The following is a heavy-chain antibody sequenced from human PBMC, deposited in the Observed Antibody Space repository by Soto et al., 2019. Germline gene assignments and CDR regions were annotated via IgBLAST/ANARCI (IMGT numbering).Heavy chain of an antibody. CDR2: ISVYNGNT. CDR1: GYTFTSYS. CDR3: ARADSYYDSSGYYYAH. Sequence: SVKVSCQASGYTFTSYSITWVRQAPVQGLEWMGWISVYNGNTNYAHKLQGRVTMTTDTSASTAFMELKSLRSDDAAVYYCARADSYYDSSGYYYAHWGQGTLVTVSS. V-gene: IGHV1-18*04. D-gene: IGHD3-22*01. J-gene: IGHJ4*02.